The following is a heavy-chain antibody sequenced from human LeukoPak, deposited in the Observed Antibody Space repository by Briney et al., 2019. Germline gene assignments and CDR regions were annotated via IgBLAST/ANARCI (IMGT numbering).Heavy chain of an antibody. V-gene: IGHV4-59*01. J-gene: IGHJ4*02. D-gene: IGHD3-22*01. CDR1: GGSISSYY. CDR2: IYYIVST. CDR3: ALMGSGYYYDY. Sequence: PSETLSLTCTVSGGSISSYYWSWIRQPPGKGLEWIGYIYYIVSTNYNPSLKSRVTISVDTSKNQFSLKLSSVTAADTAVYYCALMGSGYYYDYWGQGTLVTVSA.